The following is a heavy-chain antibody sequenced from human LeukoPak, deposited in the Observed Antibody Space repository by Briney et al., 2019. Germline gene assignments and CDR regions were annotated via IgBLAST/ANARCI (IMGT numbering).Heavy chain of an antibody. CDR3: ARESPRSYYYMDV. J-gene: IGHJ6*03. CDR2: IYYSGST. CDR1: GGSISSSSYY. V-gene: IGHV4-39*07. Sequence: PSQTLSLTCAVSGGSISSSSYYWGWIRQPPGKGLEWIGSIYYSGSTYYNPSLKSRVTISVDTSKNQFSLKLSSVTAADTAVYYCARESPRSYYYMDVWGKGTTVTVSS.